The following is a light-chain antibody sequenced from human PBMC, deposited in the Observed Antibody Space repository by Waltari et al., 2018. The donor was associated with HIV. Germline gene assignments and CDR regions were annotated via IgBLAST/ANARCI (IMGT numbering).Light chain of an antibody. Sequence: SYELTQPPSLSVSPGQTASIPCSGNKLANQYVCWYHQRPGQSPVLVIYQDTKRPSDIPERFSGSSSGDTATLTISETQTVDEGDYYCQAWDSTVAVFGGGTRLTVL. V-gene: IGLV3-1*01. CDR1: KLANQY. J-gene: IGLJ2*01. CDR3: QAWDSTVAV. CDR2: QDT.